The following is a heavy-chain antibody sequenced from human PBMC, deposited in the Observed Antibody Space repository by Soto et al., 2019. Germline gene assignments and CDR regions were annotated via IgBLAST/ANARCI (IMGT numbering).Heavy chain of an antibody. CDR1: GYTFTGYY. CDR3: ARARYDSSGYVGAFDI. D-gene: IGHD3-22*01. V-gene: IGHV1-2*04. Sequence: ASVKVSCKASGYTFTGYYMHWVRQAPGQGHEWMGWINPNSGGTNYAQKFQGWVTMTRDTSISTAYMELSRLRSDDTAVFYCARARYDSSGYVGAFDIWGQGTMVTVSS. CDR2: INPNSGGT. J-gene: IGHJ3*02.